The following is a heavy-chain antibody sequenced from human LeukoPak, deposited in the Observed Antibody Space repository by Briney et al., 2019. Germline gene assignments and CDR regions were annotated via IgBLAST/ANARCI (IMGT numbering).Heavy chain of an antibody. J-gene: IGHJ4*02. V-gene: IGHV4-59*08. CDR1: GGSISNYF. Sequence: SETLSLTCSVSGGSISNYFWTWIRQPPGKGLEWIGYIYSSGSTYYDPSLKSRVTISVDTSKNRFSLKLSTVTAADTAVYYCARRPTGDPKFDYWGQGTLVTVSS. CDR2: IYSSGST. CDR3: ARRPTGDPKFDY. D-gene: IGHD7-27*01.